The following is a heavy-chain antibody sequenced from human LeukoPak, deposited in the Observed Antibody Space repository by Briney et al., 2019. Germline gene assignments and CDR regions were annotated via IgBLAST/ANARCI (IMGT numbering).Heavy chain of an antibody. J-gene: IGHJ6*03. Sequence: SLKISCKASGGTFSSYTISWVRQAPGQGLEWMGRIIPILGIANYAQKFQGRVTITADKSTSTAYMELSSLRSEDTAVYYCARNWNDAPETRYYFYYYMDVWGKGTPVTVSS. CDR2: IIPILGIA. CDR3: ARNWNDAPETRYYFYYYMDV. V-gene: IGHV1-69*02. D-gene: IGHD1-1*01. CDR1: GGTFSSYT.